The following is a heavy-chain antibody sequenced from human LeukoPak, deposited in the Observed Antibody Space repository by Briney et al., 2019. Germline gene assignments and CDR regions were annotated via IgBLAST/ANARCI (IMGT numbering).Heavy chain of an antibody. J-gene: IGHJ4*02. CDR1: GFTVSSNY. V-gene: IGHV3-53*01. Sequence: GGSLRLSCAASGFTVSSNYMSWVRQAPGKGLEWVSVIYSGGSTYYADSVKGRFTISRANSKNTLYLQMNSLSAEDTAVYYCASVTGSGWDFDYWGQGTLVTVSS. D-gene: IGHD6-19*01. CDR2: IYSGGST. CDR3: ASVTGSGWDFDY.